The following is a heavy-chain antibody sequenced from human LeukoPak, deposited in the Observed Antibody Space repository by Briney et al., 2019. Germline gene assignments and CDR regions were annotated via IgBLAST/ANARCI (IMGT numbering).Heavy chain of an antibody. V-gene: IGHV4-4*07. D-gene: IGHD3-3*01. CDR2: IYTSGST. Sequence: SETLSLTCTVSGGSISSYYWSWIRQPAGKGLEWIGRIYTSGSTNYNPSLKSRVTISVDKSKNQFSLKLSSVTAADTAVYYCARPRLTYYDFWSGSDDAFDIWGQGTMVTVSS. CDR3: ARPRLTYYDFWSGSDDAFDI. J-gene: IGHJ3*02. CDR1: GGSISSYY.